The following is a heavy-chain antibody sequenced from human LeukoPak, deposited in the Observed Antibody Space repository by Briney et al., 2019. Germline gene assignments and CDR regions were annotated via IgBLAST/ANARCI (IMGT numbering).Heavy chain of an antibody. D-gene: IGHD3-22*01. V-gene: IGHV4-38-2*02. J-gene: IGHJ4*02. CDR3: ARGRSYYDSSGYDY. CDR2: IYHSGST. Sequence: PSETLSLTCTVSGYSISSGYYWGWIRQPPGKGLEWIGTIYHSGSTNYNPSLKSRVTISVDTSKNQFSLKLSSVTAADTAVYYCARGRSYYDSSGYDYWGQGTLVTVSS. CDR1: GYSISSGYY.